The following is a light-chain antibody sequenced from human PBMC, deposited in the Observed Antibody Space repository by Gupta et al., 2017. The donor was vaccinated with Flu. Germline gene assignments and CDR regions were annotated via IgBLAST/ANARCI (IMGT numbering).Light chain of an antibody. V-gene: IGKV1-39*01. J-gene: IGKJ3*01. CDR3: QQSYSTPFP. Sequence: DIQMTQSPSSLSASVGDRVTITCRASQSISSYLNWYQQKPGKAPKLLIYAASRLQSGVPSRFSGSGSGTDFTLTISSLQPEDFATYYCQQSYSTPFPFGHGTKVDIK. CDR2: AAS. CDR1: QSISSY.